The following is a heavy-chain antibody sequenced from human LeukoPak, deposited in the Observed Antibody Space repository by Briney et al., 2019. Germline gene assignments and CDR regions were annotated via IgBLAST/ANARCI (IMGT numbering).Heavy chain of an antibody. Sequence: GGSLRLSCAASGFTFSSYSTNWVRQAPGKGLEWVSSISSSSSYIYYADSVKGRFTISRDNAKNSLYLQMNSLRAEDTAVYYCARDMSFRGSGWFDYWGQGTLVTVSS. CDR1: GFTFSSYS. CDR3: ARDMSFRGSGWFDY. V-gene: IGHV3-21*01. CDR2: ISSSSSYI. D-gene: IGHD6-19*01. J-gene: IGHJ4*02.